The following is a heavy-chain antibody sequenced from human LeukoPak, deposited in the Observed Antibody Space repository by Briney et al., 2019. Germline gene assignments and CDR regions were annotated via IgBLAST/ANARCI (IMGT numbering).Heavy chain of an antibody. CDR3: ARDRKYCSGGSCYWFDP. J-gene: IGHJ5*02. CDR2: IYYSGST. CDR1: GGSISSSSYY. D-gene: IGHD2-15*01. Sequence: SETLSLTCTVSGGSISSSSYYWGWIRQPPGKGLEWIGSIYYSGSTYYNPSLKSRVTISVDTSKNQFSPKLSSVTAADTAVYYCARDRKYCSGGSCYWFDPWGQGTLVTVSS. V-gene: IGHV4-39*07.